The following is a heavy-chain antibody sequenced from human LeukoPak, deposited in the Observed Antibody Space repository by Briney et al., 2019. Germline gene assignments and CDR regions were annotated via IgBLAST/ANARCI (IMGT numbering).Heavy chain of an antibody. J-gene: IGHJ6*02. CDR2: MNPNSGNT. V-gene: IGHV1-8*01. CDR1: GYTFTSYD. CDR3: ARGRRDYYDSSGYYYYYGMDV. D-gene: IGHD3-22*01. Sequence: ASVKVSCKASGYTFTSYDTNWVRQATGQGLEWMGWMNPNSGNTGYAQKFQGRVTMTRNTSISTAYMELSSLRSEDTAVYYCARGRRDYYDSSGYYYYYGMDVWGQGTTVTVSS.